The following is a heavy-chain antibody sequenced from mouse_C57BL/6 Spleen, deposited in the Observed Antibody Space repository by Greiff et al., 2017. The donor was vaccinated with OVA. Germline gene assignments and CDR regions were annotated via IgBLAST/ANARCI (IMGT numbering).Heavy chain of an antibody. V-gene: IGHV1-50*01. CDR1: GYTFTSSW. J-gene: IGHJ1*03. CDR2: IDPSDSYT. Sequence: QVQLQQPGAELVKPGASVKLSCKASGYTFTSSWMQWVKQRPGQGLEWIGEIDPSDSYTNYNQKFKGKATLTVDPSSSTAYMQLSSLTSEDSAVDYGARGTLYDGHWYFDVWGTGTTVTVSA. CDR3: ARGTLYDGHWYFDV. D-gene: IGHD1-1*01.